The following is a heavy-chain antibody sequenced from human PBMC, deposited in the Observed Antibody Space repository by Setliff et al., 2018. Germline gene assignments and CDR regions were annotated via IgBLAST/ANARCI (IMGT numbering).Heavy chain of an antibody. CDR2: IWYDGTNK. V-gene: IGHV3-33*01. CDR3: ASYCSSTSCPFDY. Sequence: GGSLRLSCAASGFTFSSYGMHWVRQAPGKGLEWVAVIWYDGTNKYCADSVKGRFTISRDNSKNTLYLQMNSLRAEDTAVYYCASYCSSTSCPFDYWGQGTLVTVS. CDR1: GFTFSSYG. D-gene: IGHD2-2*01. J-gene: IGHJ4*02.